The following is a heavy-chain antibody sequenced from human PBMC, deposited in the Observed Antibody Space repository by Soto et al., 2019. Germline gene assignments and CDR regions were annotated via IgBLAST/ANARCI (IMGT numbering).Heavy chain of an antibody. CDR3: AREYTAWPLAYGLGV. J-gene: IGHJ6*02. V-gene: IGHV3-21*01. CDR2: ISSRSDI. CDR1: GFTFSTYS. Sequence: LSCVGSGFTFSTYSINWVRQAPGKGLEWVSSISSRSDIYYADSVKGRFTISRDNAKNSVSLQMNSLRAEDTAVYYCAREYTAWPLAYGLGVWGQGTTVTVSS. D-gene: IGHD2-2*02.